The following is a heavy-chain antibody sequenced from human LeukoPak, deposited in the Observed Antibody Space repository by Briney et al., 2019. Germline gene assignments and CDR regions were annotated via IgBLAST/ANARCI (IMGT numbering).Heavy chain of an antibody. V-gene: IGHV4-39*07. CDR1: GASVSGSNYY. Sequence: TPSETLSLTCAVSGASVSGSNYYWGWIRQPPGKGLEWIGNIYSSGSTYYNASLQSRVTISIDTSKNQFSLRLNSVTAADTAVYYCARGAAAGTIGYYMDVWGKGTTVTVSS. D-gene: IGHD6-13*01. J-gene: IGHJ6*03. CDR3: ARGAAAGTIGYYMDV. CDR2: IYSSGST.